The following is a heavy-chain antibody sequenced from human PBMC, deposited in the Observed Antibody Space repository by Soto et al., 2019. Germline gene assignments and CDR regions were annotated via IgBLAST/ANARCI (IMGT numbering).Heavy chain of an antibody. D-gene: IGHD4-17*01. Sequence: QAELEQSGAEVKKPGASVKVSCKASGYTFTTYGITWVRQAPGLGLEWLGRISVYNGNTDYAQKSQGRVTMTTDASTTTAYMELRSPESDDTVLDYCASGKTVTGYNSEGLDVWGQGTTVTVSS. CDR1: GYTFTTYG. CDR3: ASGKTVTGYNSEGLDV. V-gene: IGHV1-18*01. CDR2: ISVYNGNT. J-gene: IGHJ6*02.